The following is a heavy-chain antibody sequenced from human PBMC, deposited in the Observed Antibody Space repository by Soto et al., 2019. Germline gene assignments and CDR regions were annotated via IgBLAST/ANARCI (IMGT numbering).Heavy chain of an antibody. CDR3: ASAIQLWSGFDY. CDR2: INPSGGST. V-gene: IGHV1-46*01. D-gene: IGHD5-18*01. J-gene: IGHJ4*02. CDR1: GYTFTSYG. Sequence: ASVKVSCKASGYTFTSYGISWVRQAPGQGLEWMGIINPSGGSTSYAQKFQGRVTMTRDTSTSTVYMELSSLRSGDTAVYYCASAIQLWSGFDYWGQGTLVTVSS.